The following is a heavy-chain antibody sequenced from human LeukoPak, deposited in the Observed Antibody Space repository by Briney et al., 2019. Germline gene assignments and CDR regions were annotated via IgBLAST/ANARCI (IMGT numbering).Heavy chain of an antibody. J-gene: IGHJ6*03. CDR1: GFTFSSYW. CDR3: ARGTFWRYFDWLESEGYYMDV. CDR2: INSDGSST. V-gene: IGHV3-74*01. Sequence: QPGGSLRLSCAASGFTFSSYWMHWVRQAPGKGLVWVSRINSDGSSTSYADSVKGRFTISRDNAKNTLYLQMNSLRAEDTAVYYCARGTFWRYFDWLESEGYYMDVWGKGTTVTISS. D-gene: IGHD3-9*01.